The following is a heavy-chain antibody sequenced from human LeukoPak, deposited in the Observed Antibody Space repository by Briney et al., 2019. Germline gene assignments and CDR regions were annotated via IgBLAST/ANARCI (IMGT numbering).Heavy chain of an antibody. D-gene: IGHD3-22*01. CDR1: GFTFSSYW. Sequence: GRSLRLSCAASGFTFSSYWMHWVRQAPGKGLVWVSRINSDGSSTSYADSVKGRFTISRDNAKNTLYLQMNSLRAEDTAVYYCARTRVYYDSSGDDAFDIWGQGTMVTVSS. CDR2: INSDGSST. V-gene: IGHV3-74*01. J-gene: IGHJ3*02. CDR3: ARTRVYYDSSGDDAFDI.